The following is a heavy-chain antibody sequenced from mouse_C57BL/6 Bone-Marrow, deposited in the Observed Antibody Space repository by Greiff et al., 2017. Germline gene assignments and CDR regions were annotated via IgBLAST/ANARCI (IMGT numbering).Heavy chain of an antibody. CDR3: ARFSYGNHWYFDV. J-gene: IGHJ1*03. V-gene: IGHV3-5*01. Sequence: EVKLLESGPGLVKPSQTVFLTCNVTGISITTGNYRWSWIRQFPGNKLEWIGYIYYSGTITYNPSLTSRTTITIDTPKNQFFLEMNSLTAEDTATYYCARFSYGNHWYFDVWGTGTTVTVSS. CDR2: IYYSGTI. D-gene: IGHD2-1*01. CDR1: GISITTGNYR.